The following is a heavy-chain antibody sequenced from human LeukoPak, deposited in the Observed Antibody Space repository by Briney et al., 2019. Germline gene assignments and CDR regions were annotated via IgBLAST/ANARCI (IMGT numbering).Heavy chain of an antibody. CDR3: ARRAYGSGSFNRYYFDY. J-gene: IGHJ4*02. CDR2: IYYSGST. CDR1: GGSISNDD. D-gene: IGHD3-10*01. Sequence: KPSETLSLTCTVSGGSISNDDWSCIRQPPGKGLEWIGYIYYSGSTNYNPSLKSRVTISVDTSNNKFSLKLNSVNAADTAVYYCARRAYGSGSFNRYYFDYWGQGTLVAVSS. V-gene: IGHV4-59*08.